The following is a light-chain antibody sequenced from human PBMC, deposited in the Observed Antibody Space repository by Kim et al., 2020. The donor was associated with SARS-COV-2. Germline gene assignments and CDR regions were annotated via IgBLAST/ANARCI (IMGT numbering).Light chain of an antibody. CDR3: QQYNNWPLT. J-gene: IGKJ4*01. CDR1: QSVSSN. CDR2: GAS. Sequence: VSPGERATLSCRASQSVSSNLAWYQQKPGQAPRLLIYGASTRATGIPARFSGSGSGTEFTLTISSLQSEDFAVYSCQQYNNWPLTFGGGTKVDIK. V-gene: IGKV3-15*01.